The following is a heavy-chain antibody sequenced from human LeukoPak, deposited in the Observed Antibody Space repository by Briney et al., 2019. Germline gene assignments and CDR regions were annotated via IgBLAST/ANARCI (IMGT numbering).Heavy chain of an antibody. D-gene: IGHD5-18*01. CDR3: ARGRGYSYGLGRPDTYYYYYMDV. V-gene: IGHV4-39*07. CDR1: GGSISSSSYY. CDR2: IYYSGST. Sequence: PSETLSLTCTVSGGSISSSSYYWGWIRQPPGKGLEWIGSIYYSGSTYYNPSLKSRVTISVDTSKNQFSLKLSSVTAADTAVYYCARGRGYSYGLGRPDTYYYYYMDVWGKGTTVTVSS. J-gene: IGHJ6*03.